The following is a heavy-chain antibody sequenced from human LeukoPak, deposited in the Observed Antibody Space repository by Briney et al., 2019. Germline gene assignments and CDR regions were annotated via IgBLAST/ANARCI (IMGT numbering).Heavy chain of an antibody. Sequence: GGSLRLSCAASGFTFTTYWMHWVRQAPGKGLVWVSHINSDGSITSYADSVKGRFTISRDDAKNTLYLQMNSLRAEDTAVYYCARDAVDTANAVWGQGTTVTVSS. V-gene: IGHV3-74*01. D-gene: IGHD5-18*01. J-gene: IGHJ6*02. CDR1: GFTFTTYW. CDR2: INSDGSIT. CDR3: ARDAVDTANAV.